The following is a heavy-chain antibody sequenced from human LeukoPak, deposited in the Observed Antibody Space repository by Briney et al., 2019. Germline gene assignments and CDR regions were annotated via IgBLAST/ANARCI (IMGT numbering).Heavy chain of an antibody. CDR2: IWYDGSNK. Sequence: QPGRSLRLSCAASGFTFSSYGMHWVRQAPGKGLEWVAVIWYDGSNKYYADSVKGRFTISRDNSKNTLYLQMNSLRAEDTAVYYCAKAARGRGYCGGGSCYFDYWGQGTLVTVSS. D-gene: IGHD2-15*01. J-gene: IGHJ4*02. CDR3: AKAARGRGYCGGGSCYFDY. CDR1: GFTFSSYG. V-gene: IGHV3-33*06.